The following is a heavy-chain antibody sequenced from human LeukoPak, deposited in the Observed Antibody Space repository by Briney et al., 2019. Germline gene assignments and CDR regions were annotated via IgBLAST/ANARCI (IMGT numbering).Heavy chain of an antibody. V-gene: IGHV3-30*04. CDR3: ARDFTGTTSSIFDF. CDR1: GFTFSSYA. D-gene: IGHD1-14*01. Sequence: GGSLRLSRAASGFTFSSYAMHWVRQAPGKGLEWVSVVFYDGSNKYYSDSVKGRCTISRDNTRNTLHLQMNGLRPEDTAVYYCARDFTGTTSSIFDFWGPGTPVIVSS. CDR2: VFYDGSNK. J-gene: IGHJ4*02.